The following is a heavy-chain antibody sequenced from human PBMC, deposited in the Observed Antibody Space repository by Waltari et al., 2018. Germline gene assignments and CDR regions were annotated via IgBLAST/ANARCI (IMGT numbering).Heavy chain of an antibody. CDR1: GGSISAFY. D-gene: IGHD2-21*02. J-gene: IGHJ5*02. CDR3: ARGGGGDWEWFDP. CDR2: IYYTGST. Sequence: QVRLQESGPSLLKPSETLSLICTVSGGSISAFYWSWVRQPPGKGLDWIGYIYYTGSTNFNPSLKSCVTMSVDTSKNQFSLKLSSVTAADTAFYYCARGGGGDWEWFDPWGQGTLVTVSS. V-gene: IGHV4-59*01.